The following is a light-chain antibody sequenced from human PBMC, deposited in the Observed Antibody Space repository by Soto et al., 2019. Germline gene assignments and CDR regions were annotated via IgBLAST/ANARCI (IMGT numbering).Light chain of an antibody. CDR1: SSNIGAGYD. V-gene: IGLV1-40*01. CDR3: QYYDSSLSGWV. CDR2: GNS. Sequence: QSVLTQPPSVSGAPGQRVTISCTGSSSNIGAGYDVHWYQQLPGTAPKLLIYGNSNRPSGVPDRFSGSKSGPSASLAIPGLRAEDEADYYCQYYDSSLSGWVFGGGTKLTVL. J-gene: IGLJ3*02.